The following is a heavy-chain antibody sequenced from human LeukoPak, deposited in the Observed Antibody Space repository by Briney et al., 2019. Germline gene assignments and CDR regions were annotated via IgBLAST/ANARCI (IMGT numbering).Heavy chain of an antibody. CDR2: ISGSDGRT. J-gene: IGHJ4*02. V-gene: IGHV3-23*01. D-gene: IGHD6-19*01. Sequence: PGGSLRLSRAASGFTFSSYAMNWVRQAPGKGLEWVSAISGSDGRTYYSDSVKGRFTISRDNSENTLYLQMNSLRAEDTAVYYCARDLRSGWFGILYCWGQGTLVTVSS. CDR3: ARDLRSGWFGILYC. CDR1: GFTFSSYA.